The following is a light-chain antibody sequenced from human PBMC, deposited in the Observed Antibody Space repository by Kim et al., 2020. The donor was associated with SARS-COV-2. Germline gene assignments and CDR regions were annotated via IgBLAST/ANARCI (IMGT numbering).Light chain of an antibody. Sequence: EIVLTQSPGTLSLSPGERATLSCRASQSVSSNYLAWYQQKPGQAPRLLIYGASSRATGIPDRFSGSGSGTDFTLTITRLEPEDFAVYYCQQYSGSPGTFGQGTKVDIK. J-gene: IGKJ1*01. CDR3: QQYSGSPGT. CDR2: GAS. CDR1: QSVSSNY. V-gene: IGKV3-20*01.